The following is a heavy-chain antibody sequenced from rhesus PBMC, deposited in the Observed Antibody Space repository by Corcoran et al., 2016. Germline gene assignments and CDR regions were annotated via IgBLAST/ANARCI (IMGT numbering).Heavy chain of an antibody. CDR1: GSSFRDSY. Sequence: EVQLVESGGGLAKPGGSLRLSWAASGSSFRDSYMYWGHQAQGKGLEWVLGISYTGGSTYYADSVKGRFTISRENAKNALYLQMDSLRAEDTAVYYCARGDTVGWYFDYWGQGVLVTVSS. V-gene: IGHV3S18*01. CDR3: ARGDTVGWYFDY. J-gene: IGHJ4*01. CDR2: ISYTGGST. D-gene: IGHD5-42*01.